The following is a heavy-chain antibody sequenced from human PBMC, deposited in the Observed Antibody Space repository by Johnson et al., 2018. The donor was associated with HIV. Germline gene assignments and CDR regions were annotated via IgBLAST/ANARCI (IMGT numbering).Heavy chain of an antibody. CDR3: ARGGRGVRITMIVVVPNDAFDI. J-gene: IGHJ3*02. Sequence: VQLVESGEGVVQPGRSLRLSCAASGFTFSSYAMHWVRQAPGKGLEWVAVISYDGSNKYYVDSVKGRFTISRDNAKNSLYLQMNSLRAEDTAVYYCARGGRGVRITMIVVVPNDAFDIWGQGTMVTVSS. V-gene: IGHV3-30-3*01. CDR2: ISYDGSNK. CDR1: GFTFSSYA. D-gene: IGHD3-22*01.